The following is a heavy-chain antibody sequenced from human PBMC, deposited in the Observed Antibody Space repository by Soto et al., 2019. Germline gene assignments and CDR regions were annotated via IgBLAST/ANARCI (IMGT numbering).Heavy chain of an antibody. CDR2: IYWDDDK. J-gene: IGHJ4*02. Sequence: QITLKESGPPLVKPTQTLTLTCTFSGFSLSTSGVGVGWIRQPPGKALEWLALIYWDDDKRYSPSLKSRLTITKDTSKNQVVRTRTNMDSVDTGTYYCAHRTGLRWFGESQLNAFDYWGQGTLVTVSS. D-gene: IGHD3-10*01. CDR1: GFSLSTSGVG. V-gene: IGHV2-5*02. CDR3: AHRTGLRWFGESQLNAFDY.